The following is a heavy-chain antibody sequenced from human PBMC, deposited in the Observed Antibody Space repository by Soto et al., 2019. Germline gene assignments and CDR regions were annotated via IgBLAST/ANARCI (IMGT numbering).Heavy chain of an antibody. Sequence: ASVKVSCKASGYTFTSYGISWVRQAPGQGLEWMGIINPSGGSTSYAQKFQGRVTMTRDTSTSTVYMELSSLRSEDTAVYYCASVGATIDLHYYYYYGMDVWGQGTTVTVSS. CDR2: INPSGGST. J-gene: IGHJ6*02. CDR3: ASVGATIDLHYYYYYGMDV. CDR1: GYTFTSYG. D-gene: IGHD5-12*01. V-gene: IGHV1-46*03.